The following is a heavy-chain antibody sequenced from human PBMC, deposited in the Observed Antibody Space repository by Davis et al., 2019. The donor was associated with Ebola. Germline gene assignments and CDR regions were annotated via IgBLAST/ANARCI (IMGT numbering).Heavy chain of an antibody. CDR3: ARVLNWNDGYYYYGMDV. CDR1: GFTFSSYS. J-gene: IGHJ6*02. D-gene: IGHD1-1*01. Sequence: GESLKISCAASGFTFSSYSMNWVRQAPGKGLEWVSYISSSSSTIYYADSVKGRFTISRDNAKNSLYLQMNSLRDEDTAVYYCARVLNWNDGYYYYGMDVWGQGTTVTVSS. CDR2: ISSSSSTI. V-gene: IGHV3-48*02.